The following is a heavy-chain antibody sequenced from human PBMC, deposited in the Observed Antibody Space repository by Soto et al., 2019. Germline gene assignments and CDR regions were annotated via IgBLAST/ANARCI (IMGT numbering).Heavy chain of an antibody. CDR3: AKKMVTGSLQRDFDY. V-gene: IGHV3-23*01. CDR1: GFTFSSYA. J-gene: IGHJ4*02. D-gene: IGHD2-21*02. Sequence: EVQLLESGGGLVQPGGSLRLSCAASGFTFSSYAISWVRQAPGKGLEWVSVISGRGGTIYYADSVKGRFTISRDNSKNTLYLQMSSLRAEDTAIYYCAKKMVTGSLQRDFDYWGQGPLVTVSS. CDR2: ISGRGGTI.